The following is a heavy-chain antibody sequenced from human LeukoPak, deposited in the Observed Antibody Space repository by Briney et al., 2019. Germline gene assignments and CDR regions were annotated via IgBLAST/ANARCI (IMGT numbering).Heavy chain of an antibody. Sequence: PSETLSLTCTVSGGSISSYYWSWIRQPPGKGLEWIGYIYYSGSTNYDPSLKSRVTISVDTSKNQFSLKLSSVTAADTAVYYCARSVEGYCSGGSCYSYYYYMDVWGKGTTVTVSS. V-gene: IGHV4-59*01. CDR1: GGSISSYY. D-gene: IGHD2-15*01. CDR3: ARSVEGYCSGGSCYSYYYYMDV. CDR2: IYYSGST. J-gene: IGHJ6*03.